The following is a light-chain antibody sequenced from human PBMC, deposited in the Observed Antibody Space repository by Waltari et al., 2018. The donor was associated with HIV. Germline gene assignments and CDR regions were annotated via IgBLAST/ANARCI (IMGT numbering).Light chain of an antibody. V-gene: IGKV1-39*01. CDR1: QTISSY. J-gene: IGKJ4*01. Sequence: DIQLTQSPPSLSASVGDRVTITCRASQTISSYLSWYLQKPGKAPKLLIYAASSLQSGVLSRFSVRGSGTDFTLTISDLQPDDSATYYCQQSYSTPRTFGGGTKVEIK. CDR2: AAS. CDR3: QQSYSTPRT.